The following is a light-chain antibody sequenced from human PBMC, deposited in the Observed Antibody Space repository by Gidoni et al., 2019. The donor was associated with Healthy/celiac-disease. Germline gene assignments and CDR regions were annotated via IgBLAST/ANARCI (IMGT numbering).Light chain of an antibody. CDR2: GAS. V-gene: IGKV3-20*01. Sequence: EIVSTQSPGTLSLSPGERATLSCRASQSVSSSYLTWYQQKPGQAPRLLIYGASSRATGIPYRFSGSGSGTDFTLTISRLEPEDFAAYYCQQYCSSPKTFGQGTKVEIK. J-gene: IGKJ1*01. CDR1: QSVSSSY. CDR3: QQYCSSPKT.